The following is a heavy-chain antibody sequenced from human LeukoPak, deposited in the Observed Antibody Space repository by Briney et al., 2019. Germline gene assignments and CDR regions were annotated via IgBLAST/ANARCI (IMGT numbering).Heavy chain of an antibody. CDR1: GFTFSSYS. J-gene: IGHJ4*02. Sequence: PGGSLRLSCAASGFTFSSYSMNWVRQAPGKGLEWVSYISSSSTIYYADSVKGRFTISRDNAKNSLYLQMNSLRAEDTAVYYCAKDGDYVWGSYRYTYYFDYWGQGTLVTVSS. V-gene: IGHV3-48*01. CDR3: AKDGDYVWGSYRYTYYFDY. D-gene: IGHD3-16*02. CDR2: ISSSSTI.